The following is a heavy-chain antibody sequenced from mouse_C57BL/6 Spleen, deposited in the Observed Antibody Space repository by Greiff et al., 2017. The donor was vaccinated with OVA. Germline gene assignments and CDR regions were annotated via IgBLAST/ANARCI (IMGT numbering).Heavy chain of an antibody. J-gene: IGHJ4*01. CDR1: GYTFTDYE. V-gene: IGHV1-15*01. Sequence: VQLQESGAELVRPGASVTLSCKASGYTFTDYEMHWVKQTPVPGLEWIGAIDPETGGTAYNQKVKGKAILTADKSSSTAYMELRSLTSEDSAVYYCTRSSYWGQGTSVTVSS. CDR3: TRSSY. CDR2: IDPETGGT.